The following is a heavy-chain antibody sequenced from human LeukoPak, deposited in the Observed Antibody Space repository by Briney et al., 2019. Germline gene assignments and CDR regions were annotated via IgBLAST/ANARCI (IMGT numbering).Heavy chain of an antibody. J-gene: IGHJ4*02. Sequence: SETLSLTCTVSGGPISSYYWSWIRQPPGKGMEWIAYIYYSGSTNYNPSLKSRVTISVDTSKNQFSLKLSSVTAADTAVYYCARQASLGYCSSTSCYGGFDYWGQGTLVTVSS. CDR3: ARQASLGYCSSTSCYGGFDY. CDR2: IYYSGST. CDR1: GGPISSYY. V-gene: IGHV4-59*08. D-gene: IGHD2-2*01.